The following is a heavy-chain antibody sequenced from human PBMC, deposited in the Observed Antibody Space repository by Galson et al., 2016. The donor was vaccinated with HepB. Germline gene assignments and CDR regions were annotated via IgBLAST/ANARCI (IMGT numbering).Heavy chain of an antibody. CDR2: IIGGSGKT. V-gene: IGHV1-3*01. Sequence: SVKVSCKASGYTFSSYAIHWVRQAPGQSLEWMGWIIGGSGKTRYSEKFQDRVTITRDTPATTAYMEVTSLRSQDTAVYYCARGLAAAEFDFCGQGTLITVSS. CDR1: GYTFSSYA. D-gene: IGHD6-13*01. CDR3: ARGLAAAEFDF. J-gene: IGHJ4*02.